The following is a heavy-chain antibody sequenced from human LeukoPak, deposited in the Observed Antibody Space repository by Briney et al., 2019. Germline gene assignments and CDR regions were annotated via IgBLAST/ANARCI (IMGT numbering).Heavy chain of an antibody. D-gene: IGHD3-22*01. CDR1: GDSISSGNYY. CDR3: ARVTTGGYYNC. Sequence: PSQTLSPTCSVSGDSISSGNYYWTWIRQPAGKGLEWIGRIYSTGSTNYNPSLKSRVTISVDTSKNQFSLRLSSVTAADTAVYYCARVTTGGYYNCWGQGTLVTVS. V-gene: IGHV4-61*02. J-gene: IGHJ4*02. CDR2: IYSTGST.